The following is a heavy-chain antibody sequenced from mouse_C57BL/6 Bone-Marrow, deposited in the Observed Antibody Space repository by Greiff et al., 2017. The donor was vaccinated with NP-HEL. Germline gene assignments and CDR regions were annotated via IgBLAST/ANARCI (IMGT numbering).Heavy chain of an antibody. V-gene: IGHV1-69*01. J-gene: IGHJ2*01. D-gene: IGHD1-2*01. CDR2: LDPSDSYT. CDR1: GYTFTSYW. CDR3: ARRGPYYGPYYFDY. Sequence: QVQLQQPGAELVMPGASVKLSCKASGYTFTSYWMHWVKQRPGQGLEWIGELDPSDSYTNYNQKFKGKSTLTVDKSSSTAYMQLSSLTSEDSAVYYCARRGPYYGPYYFDYWGQGTTLTVSS.